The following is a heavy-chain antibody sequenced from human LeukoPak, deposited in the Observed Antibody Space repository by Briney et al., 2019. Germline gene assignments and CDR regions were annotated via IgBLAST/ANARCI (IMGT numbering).Heavy chain of an antibody. Sequence: GGSLRLSCAASGFTFSSYAMTWVRQAPGKGLEWVSSISGSAGTTYYADSVKGRFTISRDNSKNTLYLQMNSLRAEDTAVYYCAKANDILTGYPPLAFDYWGQGTLVTVSS. CDR2: ISGSAGTT. D-gene: IGHD3-9*01. CDR1: GFTFSSYA. CDR3: AKANDILTGYPPLAFDY. V-gene: IGHV3-23*01. J-gene: IGHJ4*02.